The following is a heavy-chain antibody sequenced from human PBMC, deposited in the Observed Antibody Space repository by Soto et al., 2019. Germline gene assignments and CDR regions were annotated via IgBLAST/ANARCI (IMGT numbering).Heavy chain of an antibody. D-gene: IGHD4-17*01. V-gene: IGHV3-30-3*01. CDR1: GFTFSSYA. CDR2: ISYDGSNK. J-gene: IGHJ6*02. Sequence: PGGSLRLSCAASGFTFSSYAMHWVRQAPGKGLEWVAVISYDGSNKYYADSVKGRFTISRDNSKNTLYLQMNSLRAEDTAVYYCARDRNGDYDYYYYGMDVWGQGTTVTVSS. CDR3: ARDRNGDYDYYYYGMDV.